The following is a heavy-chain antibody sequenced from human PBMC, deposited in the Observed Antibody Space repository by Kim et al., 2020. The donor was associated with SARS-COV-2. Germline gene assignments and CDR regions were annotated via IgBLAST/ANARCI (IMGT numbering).Heavy chain of an antibody. CDR2: ISSSSSYI. CDR1: GFTFSSYS. D-gene: IGHD2-2*03. J-gene: IGHJ6*02. Sequence: GGSLRLSCAASGFTFSSYSMNWVRQAPGKGLEWVSSISSSSSYIYYADSVKGRFTISRDNAKNSLYLQMNSLRAEDTAVYYCARDVMDIVVVPAAMRYYYYGMDVWGQGTTVTVSS. CDR3: ARDVMDIVVVPAAMRYYYYGMDV. V-gene: IGHV3-21*01.